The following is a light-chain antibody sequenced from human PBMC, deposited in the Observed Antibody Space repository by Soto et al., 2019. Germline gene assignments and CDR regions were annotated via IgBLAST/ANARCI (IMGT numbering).Light chain of an antibody. Sequence: QSVLTQPASVSGSPGQSITISCTGTSSDVGGYNHVSWYQQHPGKAPKLMIYDVTDRPSGVSNRFSGFKSGNTASLAISGLQAEDEADYYCNSYTSTNTLVFGGGTQLTVL. CDR1: SSDVGGYNH. CDR2: DVT. J-gene: IGLJ2*01. V-gene: IGLV2-14*03. CDR3: NSYTSTNTLV.